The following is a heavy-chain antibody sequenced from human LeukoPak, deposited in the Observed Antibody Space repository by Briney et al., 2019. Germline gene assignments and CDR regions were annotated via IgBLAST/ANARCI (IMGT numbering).Heavy chain of an antibody. CDR2: ISAYNGNT. D-gene: IGHD3-10*01. CDR1: GYISTNFA. J-gene: IGHJ6*03. CDR3: AKDPRHRLVWFGEETHFYYMDV. Sequence: ASVKVSCKASGYISTNFAISWVRQAPGQGLEWMGWISAYNGNTKYTQKLQGRVTMTTDTSTSTAYMELRSLRSDDTAVYYCAKDPRHRLVWFGEETHFYYMDVWGKGTTVTISS. V-gene: IGHV1-18*01.